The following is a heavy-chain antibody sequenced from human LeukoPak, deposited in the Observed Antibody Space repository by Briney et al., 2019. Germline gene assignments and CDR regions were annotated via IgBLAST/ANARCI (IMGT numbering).Heavy chain of an antibody. J-gene: IGHJ4*02. CDR2: IISIFGTA. D-gene: IGHD4-17*01. CDR3: ARDSLRGDYAY. Sequence: ASVTVSFTASGGTFSSYAISWVRQAPGQGLEWMGGIISIFGTANYAQKFQGRVTITADESTSTAYMELSSLRSEDTAVYYCARDSLRGDYAYWGQGTLVTVSS. V-gene: IGHV1-69*13. CDR1: GGTFSSYA.